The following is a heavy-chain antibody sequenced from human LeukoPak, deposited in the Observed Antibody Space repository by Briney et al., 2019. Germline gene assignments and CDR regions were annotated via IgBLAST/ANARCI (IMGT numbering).Heavy chain of an antibody. V-gene: IGHV4-4*02. J-gene: IGHJ5*02. D-gene: IGHD6-13*01. CDR3: ARGYSSSWYFNWFDP. Sequence: SGTLSLTCAVSGGSISSSNWWSWVRQPPGKALEWIGNIFYSGSTYYSPSLKSRVTISLDASKNQFSLKLSSVTAADTAVYYCARGYSSSWYFNWFDPWGQGTLVTVSS. CDR1: GGSISSSNW. CDR2: IFYSGST.